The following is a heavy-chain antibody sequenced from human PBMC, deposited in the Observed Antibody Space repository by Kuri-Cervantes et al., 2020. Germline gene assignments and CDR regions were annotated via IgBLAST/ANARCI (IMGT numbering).Heavy chain of an antibody. CDR1: GYTFTSYG. V-gene: IGHV1-18*01. CDR2: ISAYNGDT. CDR3: ARRGNSGSYVQFDY. J-gene: IGHJ4*02. Sequence: ASVKVSCKASGYTFTSYGISWVRQAPGQGLEWMGWISAYNGDTNYAQKLQDRVTMTTDTSTSTAYMELRSLRSEDTAVYYCARRGNSGSYVQFDYWGQGTLVTVSS. D-gene: IGHD1-26*01.